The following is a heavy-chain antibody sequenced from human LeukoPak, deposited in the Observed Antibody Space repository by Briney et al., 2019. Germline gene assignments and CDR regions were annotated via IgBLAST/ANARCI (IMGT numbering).Heavy chain of an antibody. V-gene: IGHV3-21*01. Sequence: PGGSLRLSCAASGFTFSSYSMNWVRQAPGKGLEWVSSISSSSSYIYYADSVKGRLTISRDNAKNSLYLQMNTLRPEDTAVYYCAGDRAIRGDYGYELYYFDYWGQGTLVTVSS. CDR2: ISSSSSYI. CDR1: GFTFSSYS. J-gene: IGHJ4*02. CDR3: AGDRAIRGDYGYELYYFDY. D-gene: IGHD4-17*01.